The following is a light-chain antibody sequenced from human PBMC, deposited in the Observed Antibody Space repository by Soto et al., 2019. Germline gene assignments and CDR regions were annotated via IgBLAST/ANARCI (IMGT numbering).Light chain of an antibody. V-gene: IGKV3-15*01. CDR2: GAS. J-gene: IGKJ1*01. Sequence: EIVMTQSPATLSVSPGKGVTLTCRASQSSSNFLAFYQLKPGQAPRLLNAGASTRATGTPVRFRGSGSGTEFTLTISSLQSEDFAVYCCQQYYKWPKTFGQGTKVDIK. CDR1: QSSSNF. CDR3: QQYYKWPKT.